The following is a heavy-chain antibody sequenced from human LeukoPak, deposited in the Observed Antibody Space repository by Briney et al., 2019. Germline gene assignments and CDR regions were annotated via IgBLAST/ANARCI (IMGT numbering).Heavy chain of an antibody. V-gene: IGHV3-48*03. CDR2: ISSSGSTI. CDR1: GFPLSSFE. CDR3: AELGITMIGGV. J-gene: IGHJ6*03. D-gene: IGHD3-10*02. Sequence: GGSLRLSCAVSGFPLSSFEMNWVRQAPGKGGEWVSYISSSGSTIYYADSVKGRFTISRDNAKNSLYLQMNSLRAEDTAVYYCAELGITMIGGVWGKGTTVTISS.